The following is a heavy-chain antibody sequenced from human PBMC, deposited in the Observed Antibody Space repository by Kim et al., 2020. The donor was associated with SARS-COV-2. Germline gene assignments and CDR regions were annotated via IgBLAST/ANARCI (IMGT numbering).Heavy chain of an antibody. V-gene: IGHV3-23*01. J-gene: IGHJ3*02. CDR2: ISGSGGST. CDR1: GFTFSSYA. Sequence: GGSLRLSCAASGFTFSSYAMSWVRQAPGKGLEWVSAISGSGGSTYYADSVKGRFTISRDNSKNTLYLQMNSLRAEDTAVYYCAKDGGFIVVVPADAFDIWGQGTMVTVSS. D-gene: IGHD2-2*01. CDR3: AKDGGFIVVVPADAFDI.